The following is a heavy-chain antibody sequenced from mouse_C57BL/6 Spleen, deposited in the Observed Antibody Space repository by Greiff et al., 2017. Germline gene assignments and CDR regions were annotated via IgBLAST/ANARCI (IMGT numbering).Heavy chain of an antibody. J-gene: IGHJ1*03. Sequence: EVNLVESGGGLVQPGGSLKLSCAASGFTFSDYYMYWVRQTPEKRLEWVAYISNGGGSTYYPDTVKGRFTISRDNAKNTLYLQMSRLKSEDTAMYYCARRGYYYGSSNEGYFDVWGTGTTVTVSS. CDR2: ISNGGGST. CDR1: GFTFSDYY. V-gene: IGHV5-12*01. CDR3: ARRGYYYGSSNEGYFDV. D-gene: IGHD1-1*01.